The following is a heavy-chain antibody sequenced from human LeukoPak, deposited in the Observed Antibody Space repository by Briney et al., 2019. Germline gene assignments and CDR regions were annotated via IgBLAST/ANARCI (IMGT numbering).Heavy chain of an antibody. V-gene: IGHV4-38-2*01. CDR1: GYSISSGYY. D-gene: IGHD1-14*01. J-gene: IGHJ4*02. CDR2: IYQSGST. CDR3: ARTGTGNYLDY. Sequence: SETLSLTCAVSGYSISSGYYWGWIRQPPGKGLEWIGTIYQSGSTYYNPSLKSRVTISVDTSENQLSLKLTSVTAADTAVYYCARTGTGNYLDYWGQGTLVTVSS.